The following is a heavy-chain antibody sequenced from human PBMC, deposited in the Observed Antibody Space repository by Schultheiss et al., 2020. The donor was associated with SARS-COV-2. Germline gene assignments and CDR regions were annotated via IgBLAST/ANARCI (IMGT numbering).Heavy chain of an antibody. Sequence: GGSLRLSCAASGFTFSSYWMHWVRQAPGKGLVWVSRINSDGSSTSYADSVKGRFTISRDNAKNTLYLQMNSLRAEDTAVYYCARAPYDSSGYYYGDYHYGMDVWGQGTTVTVSS. CDR1: GFTFSSYW. CDR2: INSDGSST. D-gene: IGHD3-22*01. J-gene: IGHJ6*02. V-gene: IGHV3-74*01. CDR3: ARAPYDSSGYYYGDYHYGMDV.